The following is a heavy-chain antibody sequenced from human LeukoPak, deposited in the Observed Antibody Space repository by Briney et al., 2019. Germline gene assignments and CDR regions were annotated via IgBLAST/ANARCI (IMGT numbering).Heavy chain of an antibody. CDR3: ARAKVPAAPEYYYYIDV. D-gene: IGHD2-2*01. V-gene: IGHV4-59*01. J-gene: IGHJ6*03. CDR2: MYYSGIN. CDR1: GGSISSYY. Sequence: SETLSLTCTVSGGSISSYYWSWIRQPPGKGLEWIGYMYYSGINNYNPSLKSRVTIPVDTSKNQISLNLRSVTAADTAVYYCARAKVPAAPEYYYYIDVWGKGTTVTVSS.